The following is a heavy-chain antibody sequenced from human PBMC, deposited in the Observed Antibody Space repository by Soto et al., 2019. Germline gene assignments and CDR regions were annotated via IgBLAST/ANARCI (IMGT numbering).Heavy chain of an antibody. Sequence: SQTLSLTCAISGDSLSSNSAAWNWIRQSPSRGLEWLGRTYSRSKWYNDYALSVKSRITVTPDTSKNQFSLQLKSVTPEDTAVYYCAKGDNLGPKAGYAFDPWGQGIMVTVSS. V-gene: IGHV6-1*01. CDR3: AKGDNLGPKAGYAFDP. CDR1: GDSLSSNSAA. J-gene: IGHJ5*02. CDR2: TYSRSKWYN. D-gene: IGHD5-12*01.